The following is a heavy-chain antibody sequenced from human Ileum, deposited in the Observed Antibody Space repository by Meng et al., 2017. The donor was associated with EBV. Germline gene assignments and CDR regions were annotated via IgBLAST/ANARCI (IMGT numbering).Heavy chain of an antibody. J-gene: IGHJ4*02. CDR1: GGSFSGYY. V-gene: IGHV4-34*01. Sequence: QWQPQQWGAGLLKPSETLSLTCAVYGGSFSGYYWSWIRQPPGKGLEWIGEINHSGSTNYNPSLKSRVTISVDTSKNQFSLKLSSVTAADTAVYYCASKSYYDSSGYYFGYWGQGTLVTVSS. D-gene: IGHD3-22*01. CDR2: INHSGST. CDR3: ASKSYYDSSGYYFGY.